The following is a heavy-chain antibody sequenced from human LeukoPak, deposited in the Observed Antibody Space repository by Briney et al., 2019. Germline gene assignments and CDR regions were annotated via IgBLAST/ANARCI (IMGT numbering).Heavy chain of an antibody. Sequence: GGSLRLSCAASGFTFSSYGMHWVRQAPGKGLEWVAVISYDGSNKYYTDSVKGRFTISRDNFKNTLYLQMNNLRVEDTAVYYCAKVTPPLGYCPNGVCDRLPPPGLKPLDWGQGTLVTVSS. CDR3: AKVTPPLGYCPNGVCDRLPPPGLKPLD. CDR1: GFTFSSYG. CDR2: ISYDGSNK. V-gene: IGHV3-30*18. J-gene: IGHJ4*02. D-gene: IGHD2-8*01.